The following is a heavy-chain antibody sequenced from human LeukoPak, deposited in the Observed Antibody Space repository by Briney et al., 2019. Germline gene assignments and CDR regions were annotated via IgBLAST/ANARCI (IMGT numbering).Heavy chain of an antibody. Sequence: SVKVSCKASGGTFSSYAISWVRQAPGQGLEWMGGIIPIFGTANYAQKFQGRVTITADKSTSTAYMELSSLRSEDTAVYYCARDSSITMIVVAYGARGAFDIWGQGTMVTVSS. D-gene: IGHD3-22*01. J-gene: IGHJ3*02. CDR3: ARDSSITMIVVAYGARGAFDI. CDR2: IIPIFGTA. CDR1: GGTFSSYA. V-gene: IGHV1-69*06.